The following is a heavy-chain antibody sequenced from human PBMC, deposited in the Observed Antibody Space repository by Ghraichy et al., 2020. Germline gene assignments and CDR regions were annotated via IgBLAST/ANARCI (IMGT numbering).Heavy chain of an antibody. Sequence: SETLSLTCAVSGGSINSGGYSWSWIRQPPGKGLEWIGYIYHSGSTYYNPSLKSRVTISVDRSKNQVSLKLNSVTAADTAVYYCARVAVANDWFDPWGQGTQVTVSS. J-gene: IGHJ5*02. CDR3: ARVAVANDWFDP. CDR2: IYHSGST. V-gene: IGHV4-30-2*01. D-gene: IGHD4-23*01. CDR1: GGSINSGGYS.